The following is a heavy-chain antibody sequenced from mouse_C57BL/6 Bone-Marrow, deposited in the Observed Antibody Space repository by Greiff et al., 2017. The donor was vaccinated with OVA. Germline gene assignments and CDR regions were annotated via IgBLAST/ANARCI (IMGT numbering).Heavy chain of an antibody. V-gene: IGHV1-26*01. CDR1: GYTFTDYY. J-gene: IGHJ3*01. CDR2: INPNNGGT. Sequence: EVQLQQSGPELVKPGASMKISCKASGYTFTDYYMNWVKQSHGKSLEWIGDINPNNGGTSYNQKFKGKATLTVDKSSSTAYMELRSLTSEDSAVYYCAISWFAYWGQGTLVTVSA. CDR3: AISWFAY.